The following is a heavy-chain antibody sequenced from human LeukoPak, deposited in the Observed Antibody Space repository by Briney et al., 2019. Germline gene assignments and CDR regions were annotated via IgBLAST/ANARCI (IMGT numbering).Heavy chain of an antibody. CDR3: AKAGVRYFDSSGLYAFDF. Sequence: SETLSLTCAVSGGSISSTSYYWAWIRQPPGTGLEWIGTIYYSGSTYHNPSLKSRVTLSVDTSRNQFSLRLNSVDAADTAVYYCAKAGVRYFDSSGLYAFDFWGQGTTVTVSS. V-gene: IGHV4-39*01. CDR1: GGSISSTSYY. CDR2: IYYSGST. D-gene: IGHD3-22*01. J-gene: IGHJ3*01.